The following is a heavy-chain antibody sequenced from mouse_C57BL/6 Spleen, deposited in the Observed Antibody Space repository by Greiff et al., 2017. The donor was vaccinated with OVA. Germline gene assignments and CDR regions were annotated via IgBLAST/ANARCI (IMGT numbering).Heavy chain of an antibody. J-gene: IGHJ2*01. D-gene: IGHD2-2*01. CDR2: ISSGSSTI. CDR3: ARGGLRQDYFDY. V-gene: IGHV5-17*01. Sequence: EVKLMESGGGLVKPGGSLKLSCAASGFTFSDYGMHWVRQAPEKGLEWVAYISSGSSTIYYADTVKGRFTISRDNAKNTLFLQMTSLRSEDTAMYYCARGGLRQDYFDYWGQGTTLTVSS. CDR1: GFTFSDYG.